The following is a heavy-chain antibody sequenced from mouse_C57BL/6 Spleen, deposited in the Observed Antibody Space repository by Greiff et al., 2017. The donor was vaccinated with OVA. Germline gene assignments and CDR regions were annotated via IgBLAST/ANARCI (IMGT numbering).Heavy chain of an antibody. D-gene: IGHD2-1*01. Sequence: VQLQESGPGLVAPSQSLSITCTVSGFSLTSYAISWVRQPPGKGLEWLGEIWTGGGTNYNSALKSRLSINKDNSKSQVFLKVHSLQTDDTARYYCARNCDVGNYYYAMDYWGQGTSVTVSS. CDR2: IWTGGGT. J-gene: IGHJ4*01. CDR3: ARNCDVGNYYYAMDY. CDR1: GFSLTSYA. V-gene: IGHV2-9-1*01.